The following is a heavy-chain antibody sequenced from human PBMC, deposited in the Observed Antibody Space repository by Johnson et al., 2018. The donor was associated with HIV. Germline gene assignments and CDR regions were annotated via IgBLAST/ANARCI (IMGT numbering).Heavy chain of an antibody. CDR1: GFTFSTYA. CDR2: ISGSGGST. J-gene: IGHJ3*01. V-gene: IGHV3-23*04. CDR3: AKEYWMPT. Sequence: EQLVESGGGVVQPGRSLRLSCAASGFTFSTYALSWVRQAPGKGLEWVSAISGSGGSTYYADSVKGRFTISRDNSKNTLYLKMNSLRAEDTAVYYCAKEYWMPTCGEGTMVTVSS. D-gene: IGHD2-8*02.